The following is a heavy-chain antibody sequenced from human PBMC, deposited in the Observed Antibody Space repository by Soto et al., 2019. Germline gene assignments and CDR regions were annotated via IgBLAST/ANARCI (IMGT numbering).Heavy chain of an antibody. J-gene: IGHJ5*02. CDR1: GYTFTSYY. CDR3: ARGDIVLVPAAVNWFDP. D-gene: IGHD2-2*01. CDR2: INPSGGST. V-gene: IGHV1-46*01. Sequence: ASVKVSCKASGYTFTSYYMHWVRQAPGQGLEWMGIINPSGGSTSYAQKFQGRVTMTRDTSTSTVYMELSSPRSEDTAVYYCARGDIVLVPAAVNWFDPWGEGTLVTVSS.